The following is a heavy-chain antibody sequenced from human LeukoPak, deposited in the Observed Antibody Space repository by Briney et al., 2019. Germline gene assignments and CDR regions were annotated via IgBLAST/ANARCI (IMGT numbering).Heavy chain of an antibody. V-gene: IGHV7-4-1*02. CDR3: ARMYYYDSSGYHNWFDP. J-gene: IGHJ5*02. Sequence: ASVKVSCKASGDTFTSYAMIWVRQAPGQGLEWMGWINTNTGNPTYAQGFTGRFVFSLDTSVSTAYLQISSLKAEDTAVYYCARMYYYDSSGYHNWFDPWGQGTLVTVSS. CDR1: GDTFTSYA. D-gene: IGHD3-22*01. CDR2: INTNTGNP.